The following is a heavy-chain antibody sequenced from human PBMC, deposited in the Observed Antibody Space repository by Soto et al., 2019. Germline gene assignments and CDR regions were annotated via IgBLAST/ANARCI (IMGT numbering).Heavy chain of an antibody. CDR3: ARVPFDILTANYYYYGMYV. Sequence: GGSLRLSCAASGFTVSSNYMSWVRQAPGKGLEWVSVIYSGGSTYYADSVKGRFTISRDNSKNTLYLQMNSLRAEDTAVYYCARVPFDILTANYYYYGMYVWSQGTTVTVSS. CDR2: IYSGGST. J-gene: IGHJ6*02. CDR1: GFTVSSNY. D-gene: IGHD3-9*01. V-gene: IGHV3-53*01.